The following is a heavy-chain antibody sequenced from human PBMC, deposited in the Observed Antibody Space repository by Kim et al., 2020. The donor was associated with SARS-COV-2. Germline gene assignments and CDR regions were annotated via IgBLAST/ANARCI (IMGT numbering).Heavy chain of an antibody. CDR1: GFTFSSYA. CDR2: ISYDGSNK. CDR3: ARGGSPGYYYDSSGYYYDWFDP. J-gene: IGHJ5*02. D-gene: IGHD3-22*01. V-gene: IGHV3-30-3*01. Sequence: GGSLRLSCAASGFTFSSYAMHWVRQAPGKGLEWVAVISYDGSNKYYADSVKGRFTISRDNSKNTLYLQMNSLRAEDTAVYYCARGGSPGYYYDSSGYYYDWFDPWGQGTLVTVSS.